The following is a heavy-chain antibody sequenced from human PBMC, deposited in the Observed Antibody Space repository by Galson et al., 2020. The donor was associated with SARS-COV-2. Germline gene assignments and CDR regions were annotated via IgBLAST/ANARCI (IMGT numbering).Heavy chain of an antibody. CDR1: GYSISSGYY. D-gene: IGHD3-22*01. CDR3: AGKNTYYDSSGYYYGRGGPAFDI. Sequence: SETLSLTCTVSGYSISSGYYWGWIRQPPGKGLEWIGSIYHSGSTNYNPSLKSRVTISVDTSKNQFSLKLSSVTAAYTAVYYCAGKNTYYDSSGYYYGRGGPAFDIWGQGTMVTVSS. CDR2: IYHSGST. V-gene: IGHV4-38-2*02. J-gene: IGHJ3*02.